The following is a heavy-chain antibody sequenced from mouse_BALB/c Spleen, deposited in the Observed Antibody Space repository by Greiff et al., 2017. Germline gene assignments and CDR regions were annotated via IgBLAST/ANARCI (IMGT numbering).Heavy chain of an antibody. CDR3: ARHEDYGLAWFAY. V-gene: IGHV5-6-2*01. D-gene: IGHD1-2*01. CDR1: GFTFSSYY. Sequence: EVHLVESGGGLVKLGGSLKLSCAASGFTFSSYYMSWVRQTPEKRLELVAAINSNGGSTYYPDTVKGRFTISRDNAKNTLYLQMSSLKSEDTALYYCARHEDYGLAWFAYWGQGTLVTVSA. CDR2: INSNGGST. J-gene: IGHJ3*01.